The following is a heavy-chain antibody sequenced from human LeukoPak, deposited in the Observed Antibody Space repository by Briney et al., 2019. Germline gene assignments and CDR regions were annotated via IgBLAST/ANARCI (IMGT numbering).Heavy chain of an antibody. CDR3: ANGGIVGATTDWEYYFDY. V-gene: IGHV3-30*18. J-gene: IGHJ4*02. CDR2: ISYDGSNK. Sequence: PGGSLRLSCAASGFTFSSYGMHWVRQAPGKGLEWVAVISYDGSNKYYADFVKGRFTISRDNSKNTLYLQMNSLRAEDTAVYYCANGGIVGATTDWEYYFDYWGQGTLVTVSS. CDR1: GFTFSSYG. D-gene: IGHD1-26*01.